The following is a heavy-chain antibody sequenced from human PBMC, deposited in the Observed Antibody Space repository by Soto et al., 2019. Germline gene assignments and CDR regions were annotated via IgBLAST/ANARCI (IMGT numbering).Heavy chain of an antibody. Sequence: QVQLVESGGGVVQPGRSLRLSCAASGFTFSSYAMHWVRQAPGKGLEWVAIMSYDGNNQYYADSVKGRFTISSDNFKNPLHLQMNSLRAEDTAVYYCAKALGELSPESFDYWGQGILVTVSS. V-gene: IGHV3-30*18. CDR2: MSYDGNNQ. CDR3: AKALGELSPESFDY. D-gene: IGHD3-16*02. J-gene: IGHJ4*02. CDR1: GFTFSSYA.